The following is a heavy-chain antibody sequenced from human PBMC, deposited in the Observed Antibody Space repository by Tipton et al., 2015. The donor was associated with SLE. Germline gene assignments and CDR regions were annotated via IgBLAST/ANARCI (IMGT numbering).Heavy chain of an antibody. CDR2: ISSSGSTI. D-gene: IGHD6-19*01. Sequence: GSLRLSCAASGFTFSSYEMNWVRQAPGKGLEWVSYISSSGSTIYYADSVKGRFTISRDNAKNSLYLQMNSLRAEDTAVYYCARAGYSSGWYGDYFDYWGQGTPVTVSS. J-gene: IGHJ4*02. V-gene: IGHV3-48*03. CDR1: GFTFSSYE. CDR3: ARAGYSSGWYGDYFDY.